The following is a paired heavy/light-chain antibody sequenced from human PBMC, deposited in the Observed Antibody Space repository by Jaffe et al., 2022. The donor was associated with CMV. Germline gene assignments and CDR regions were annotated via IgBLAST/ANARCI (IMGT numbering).Heavy chain of an antibody. D-gene: IGHD6-19*01. CDR3: ARGIIAVAGTRGGWFDP. J-gene: IGHJ5*02. V-gene: IGHV3-33*08. CDR2: IWYDGSNK. CDR1: GFTFSSYG. Sequence: QVQLVESGGGVVQPGRSLRLSCAASGFTFSSYGMHWVRQAPGKGLEWVAVIWYDGSNKYYADSVKGRFTISRDNSKNTLYLQMNSLRAEDTAVYYCARGIIAVAGTRGGWFDPWGQGTLVTVSS.
Light chain of an antibody. Sequence: DIQLTQSPSFLSASVGDRVTITCRASQGISSYLAWYQQKPGKAPKLLIYAASTLQSGVPSRFSGSGSGTEFTLTISSLQPEDFATYYCQQSGTFGPGTKVDIK. CDR3: QQSGT. CDR2: AAS. J-gene: IGKJ3*01. CDR1: QGISSY. V-gene: IGKV1-9*01.